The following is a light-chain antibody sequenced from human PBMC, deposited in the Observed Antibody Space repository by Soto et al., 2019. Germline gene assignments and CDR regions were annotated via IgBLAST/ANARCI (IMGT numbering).Light chain of an antibody. J-gene: IGLJ2*01. CDR3: CSYAGGSIYVL. V-gene: IGLV2-23*02. CDR1: SGDVGNFNL. CDR2: EVS. Sequence: QSALTQPASVSGSPGQSITISCTGTSGDVGNFNLVSWYQQHPGKAPNLFISEVSKRPSGVSNRFSGSKSGNTASLTISGLQPEDAADYYCCSYAGGSIYVLFGGGTKLTVL.